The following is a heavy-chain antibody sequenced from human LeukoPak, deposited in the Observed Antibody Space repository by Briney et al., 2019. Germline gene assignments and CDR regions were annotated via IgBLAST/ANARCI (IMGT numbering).Heavy chain of an antibody. D-gene: IGHD3-3*01. CDR1: GFTFSSYA. J-gene: IGHJ4*02. CDR2: ISGSGDRT. Sequence: GGSLRLSCAASGFTFSSYAMSWVRQAPGKGLEWVSAISGSGDRTHYADSVKGRFTISRDNSKNTLYLQMSTLRAEDTAVYYCAKELPFSQWIFVDYWGQGTLVTVSS. CDR3: AKELPFSQWIFVDY. V-gene: IGHV3-23*01.